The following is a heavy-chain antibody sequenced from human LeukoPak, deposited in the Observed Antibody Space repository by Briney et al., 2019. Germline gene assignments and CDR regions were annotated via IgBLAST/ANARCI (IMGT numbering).Heavy chain of an antibody. V-gene: IGHV3-30*02. CDR1: GFTFSSYG. J-gene: IGHJ6*03. CDR2: IRYDGSNK. D-gene: IGHD3-10*01. CDR3: AKSGFGGKYYYYYMDV. Sequence: PGGSLRLSCAASGFTFSSYGMHWVRQAPGKGLEWVAFIRYDGSNKYYADSVKGRFTISRDNSKNTLYLQMNSLRAEDTAVYYCAKSGFGGKYYYYYMDVWGKGTTVTISS.